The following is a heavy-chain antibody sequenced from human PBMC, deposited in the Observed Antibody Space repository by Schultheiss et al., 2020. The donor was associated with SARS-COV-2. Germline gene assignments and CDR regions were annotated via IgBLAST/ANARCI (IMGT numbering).Heavy chain of an antibody. CDR3: AAALQLLWFGEWDC. D-gene: IGHD3-10*01. CDR2: ISGSGGST. CDR1: GFTFSSYA. J-gene: IGHJ4*02. Sequence: GGSLRLSCAASGFTFSSYAMSWVRQAPGKGLEWVSAISGSGGSTFYADSVKGRFTISRDNAKNSLYLQMNSLRAEDTAVYYCAAALQLLWFGEWDCWGQGTLVTVSS. V-gene: IGHV3-23*01.